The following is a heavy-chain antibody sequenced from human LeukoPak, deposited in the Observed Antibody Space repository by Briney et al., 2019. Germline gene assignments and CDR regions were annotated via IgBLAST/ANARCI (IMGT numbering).Heavy chain of an antibody. D-gene: IGHD3-10*01. V-gene: IGHV3-9*01. CDR3: AKDLATELNAFDI. CDR2: ISWNSGSI. J-gene: IGHJ3*02. CDR1: GFTFDDYA. Sequence: PGGSLRLSCAASGFTFDDYAMHWVRQAPGKGLEWVSGISWNSGSIGYADSVKGRFTISRDNAKNSLYLQMNSLRAEDTALYYCAKDLATELNAFDIWGQGTMVTVSS.